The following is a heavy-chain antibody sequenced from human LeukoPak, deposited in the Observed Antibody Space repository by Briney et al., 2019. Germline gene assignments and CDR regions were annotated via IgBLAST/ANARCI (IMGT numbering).Heavy chain of an antibody. D-gene: IGHD3-10*01. CDR2: ISPNSGNT. J-gene: IGHJ4*02. CDR1: GYTFTSYD. V-gene: IGHV1-8*01. Sequence: GASVKVSSKASGYTFTSYDINWVRQATGQGLEWMGWISPNSGNTGYAQKFQGRVTMTRNTSISTAYMELSSLRSEDTAVYYCARGTVGPLWFGGYWGQGTLVTVSS. CDR3: ARGTVGPLWFGGY.